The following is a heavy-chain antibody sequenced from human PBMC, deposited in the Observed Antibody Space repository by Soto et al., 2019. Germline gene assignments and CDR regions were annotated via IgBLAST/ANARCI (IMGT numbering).Heavy chain of an antibody. CDR3: ARGVNRYCSSTSFQTPGYYYYYMDV. CDR1: GYTFTSYG. D-gene: IGHD2-2*01. Sequence: ASVKVSCKASGYTFTSYGISWVRQAPGQGLEWMGWISAYNGNTNYAQKLQGRVTMTTDTSTSTAYMELRSLRSDDTAVYYCARGVNRYCSSTSFQTPGYYYYYMDVWGKGTTVPVS. CDR2: ISAYNGNT. V-gene: IGHV1-18*01. J-gene: IGHJ6*03.